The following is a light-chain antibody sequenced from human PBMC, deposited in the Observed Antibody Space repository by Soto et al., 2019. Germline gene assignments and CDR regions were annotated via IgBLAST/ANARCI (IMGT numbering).Light chain of an antibody. V-gene: IGKV3-15*01. CDR1: QSISDT. J-gene: IGKJ1*01. Sequence: EIVMTQSPVTLSGSREVVAAPSFMLRQSISDTLAWYQQNFVLVPRLLSHGASTRAPGFPARFSGSGSGTDFTLTISSLQSEDFAVYYCQQYNNLPWTFGQGSKVDIK. CDR3: QQYNNLPWT. CDR2: GAS.